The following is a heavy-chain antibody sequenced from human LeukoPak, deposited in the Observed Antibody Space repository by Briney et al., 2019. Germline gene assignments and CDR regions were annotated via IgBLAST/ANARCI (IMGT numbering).Heavy chain of an antibody. CDR1: GFTFCNYA. Sequence: GGSLRLSCTASGFTFCNYALSWFRQAPGRGLEGVAFIRSKTYRVTTEYAASVKGRFTISRDDSKSIAYLQMNSLKTEDTAVYYCARANSFDSSGYYFDYWGQGTLVTVSS. J-gene: IGHJ4*02. CDR2: IRSKTYRVTT. CDR3: ARANSFDSSGYYFDY. V-gene: IGHV3-49*03. D-gene: IGHD3-22*01.